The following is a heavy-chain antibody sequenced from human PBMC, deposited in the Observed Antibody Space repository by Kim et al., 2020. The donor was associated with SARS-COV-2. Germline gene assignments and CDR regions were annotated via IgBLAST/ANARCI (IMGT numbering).Heavy chain of an antibody. CDR2: IYPGDSDT. CDR1: GYSFTSYW. V-gene: IGHV5-51*01. CDR3: ARPTIRGATPHDAFDI. D-gene: IGHD1-26*01. J-gene: IGHJ3*02. Sequence: GESLKISCKGSGYSFTSYWIGWVRQMPGKGLEWMGIIYPGDSDTRYSPSFQGQVIFSADKSINTAYLQWSSLKASDTAMYYCARPTIRGATPHDAFDIWGQGTMVTVSS.